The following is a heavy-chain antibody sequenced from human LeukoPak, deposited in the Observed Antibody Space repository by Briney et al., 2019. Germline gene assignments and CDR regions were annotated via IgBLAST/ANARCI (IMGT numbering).Heavy chain of an antibody. CDR3: TRDMVRGVHFDY. V-gene: IGHV3-73*01. J-gene: IGHJ4*02. CDR2: IRSKANSYAT. D-gene: IGHD3-10*01. Sequence: PGGSLRLSCAASGFTFSGSAMHWVRQASGKGLEWVGRIRSKANSYATAYAASVKGRFTISRDDSKNTAYLQMNSLKTEDTAVYYCTRDMVRGVHFDYWGQGTLVTVSS. CDR1: GFTFSGSA.